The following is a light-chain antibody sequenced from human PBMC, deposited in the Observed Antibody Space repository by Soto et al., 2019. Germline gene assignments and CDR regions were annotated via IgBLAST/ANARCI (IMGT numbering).Light chain of an antibody. J-gene: IGLJ2*01. CDR3: SAYTSSSTLEVV. Sequence: QSALTQPASVSGSPGQSITISCTGTSTDFGGYNYVSWYQQHPGKAPKLMIYDVSNRPSGVSNRFSGSKSGNTASLTISGLQAEDEADYYCSAYTSSSTLEVVFGGGTKLTVL. V-gene: IGLV2-14*01. CDR2: DVS. CDR1: STDFGGYNY.